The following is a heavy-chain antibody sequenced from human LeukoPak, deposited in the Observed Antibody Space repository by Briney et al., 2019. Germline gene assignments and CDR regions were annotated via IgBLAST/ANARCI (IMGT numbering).Heavy chain of an antibody. V-gene: IGHV3-15*01. Sequence: GGSLTLSCAASGFTLSNAWMTWVRQAPGKGLEWVGRIKSKTDGGTTDYAAPVKGRFTISRDDSKNTLYLQMNSLKTEDTALYYCTTGGSGWYVGYWGQGTLVTVSS. CDR2: IKSKTDGGTT. CDR1: GFTLSNAW. D-gene: IGHD6-19*01. J-gene: IGHJ4*02. CDR3: TTGGSGWYVGY.